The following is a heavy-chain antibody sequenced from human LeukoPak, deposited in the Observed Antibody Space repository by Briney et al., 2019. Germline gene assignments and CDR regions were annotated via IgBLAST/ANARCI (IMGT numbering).Heavy chain of an antibody. CDR2: IYSGGST. CDR1: GFTVSSNY. CDR3: ARDRIDYGMDV. J-gene: IGHJ6*02. Sequence: TGGSQRLSCAASGFTVSSNYMSWVRQAPGKGLEWVSVIYSGGSTYYADSVKGRFTISRDNSKNTLYLQMNSLRAEDTAVYYCARDRIDYGMDVWGQGTTVTVSS. V-gene: IGHV3-66*01.